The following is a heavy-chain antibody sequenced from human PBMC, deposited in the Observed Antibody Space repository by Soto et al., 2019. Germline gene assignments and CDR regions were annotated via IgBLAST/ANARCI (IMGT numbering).Heavy chain of an antibody. Sequence: QVQLVQSGAEVKKPGASVKVSCKASGYTFTSYGISWVRQAPGQGLEWMGWISAYNGNTNYAQKLQGRVTITTDTSTSTAYMELRSLRSDDTAVYYCASRLVYCSSTICPNPHAFDIWGQGTMVTGS. CDR2: ISAYNGNT. V-gene: IGHV1-18*01. CDR3: ASRLVYCSSTICPNPHAFDI. D-gene: IGHD2-2*01. J-gene: IGHJ3*02. CDR1: GYTFTSYG.